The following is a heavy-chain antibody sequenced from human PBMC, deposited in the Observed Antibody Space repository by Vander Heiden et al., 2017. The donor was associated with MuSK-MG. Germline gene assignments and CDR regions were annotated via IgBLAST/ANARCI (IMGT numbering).Heavy chain of an antibody. CDR3: ARDGQVQLWHYYYYGMDV. J-gene: IGHJ6*02. CDR2: ISYDGSNK. Sequence: QVQLVESGGGLVQPGRSLRLSCAASGFTFSSYAMHWVRQAPGKGLEWVAVISYDGSNKYYADSVKGRFTISRDNSKNTLYLQMNSLRAEDTAVYYCARDGQVQLWHYYYYGMDVWGQGTTVTVSS. V-gene: IGHV3-30*04. CDR1: GFTFSSYA. D-gene: IGHD5-18*01.